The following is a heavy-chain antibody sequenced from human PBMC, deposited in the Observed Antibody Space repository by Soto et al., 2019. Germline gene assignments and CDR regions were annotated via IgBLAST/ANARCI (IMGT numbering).Heavy chain of an antibody. J-gene: IGHJ6*02. CDR3: ARGKLNDAARPYYYGMDV. CDR1: GGSFSGYY. Sequence: SETLSLTCAVYGGSFSGYYWSWIRQPPGKGLEWIGEINHSGSTNYNPSLKSRVTISVDTSKNQFSLKLSSVTAADTAVYYCARGKLNDAARPYYYGMDVWGQGTTVTVSS. V-gene: IGHV4-34*01. D-gene: IGHD6-6*01. CDR2: INHSGST.